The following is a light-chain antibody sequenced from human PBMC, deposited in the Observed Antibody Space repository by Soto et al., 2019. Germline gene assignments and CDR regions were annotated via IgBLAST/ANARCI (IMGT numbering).Light chain of an antibody. Sequence: DIQMTQSPSTLSASVGDRVTITCRASQSISSWLAWYQQKPGKAHKLLIYDASSLESGVQSRFSGSGSGTEFTLTIRSLQPDDFATYYCQQYNSYSWTFGQGTKVDIK. J-gene: IGKJ1*01. CDR1: QSISSW. CDR3: QQYNSYSWT. CDR2: DAS. V-gene: IGKV1-5*01.